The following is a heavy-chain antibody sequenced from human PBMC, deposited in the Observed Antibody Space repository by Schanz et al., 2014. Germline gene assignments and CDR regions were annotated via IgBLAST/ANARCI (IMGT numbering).Heavy chain of an antibody. CDR3: AKLTGYRSGWSGD. CDR2: LYIRST. V-gene: IGHV3-53*01. D-gene: IGHD6-19*01. J-gene: IGHJ4*02. CDR1: GFTVNTNY. Sequence: EVQLVESGGGLIHPGGSLRLSCAVSGFTVNTNYMTWVRQAPGKGLECVSILYIRSTYYADSVKGRFTISRDNSKNTLYLQLNSLRAEDTAVYYCAKLTGYRSGWSGDWGQGTLVTVSS.